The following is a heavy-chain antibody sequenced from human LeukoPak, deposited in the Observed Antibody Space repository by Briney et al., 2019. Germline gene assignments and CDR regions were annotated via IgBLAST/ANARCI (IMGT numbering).Heavy chain of an antibody. J-gene: IGHJ5*02. CDR2: ISSSSSYI. CDR3: ARGKSSSVGNLFDP. D-gene: IGHD6-6*01. Sequence: GGSLRLSCAASGFTFSSYSMNWVRQAPGKGLEWVSTISSSSSYISYADSVKGRFTISRDNAKNSLYLQMNSLRAEDTAVYYCARGKSSSVGNLFDPWGQGTLVTVSS. V-gene: IGHV3-21*01. CDR1: GFTFSSYS.